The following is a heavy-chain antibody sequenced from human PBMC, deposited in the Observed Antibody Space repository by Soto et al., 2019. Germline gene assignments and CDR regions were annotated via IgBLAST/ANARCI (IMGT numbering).Heavy chain of an antibody. CDR1: GGTFSSYA. Sequence: QVQLVQSGAEVKKPGSSVKVSCKASGGTFSSYAISWVRQAPGQGLEWMGGIIPIFGTANYAQKFQGRVTITADKSTSTAYMELSSLRSEDTAVYYCARGPWGVGSYYYYGMDVWGQGTTVTVSS. D-gene: IGHD1-26*01. V-gene: IGHV1-69*06. CDR2: IIPIFGTA. J-gene: IGHJ6*02. CDR3: ARGPWGVGSYYYYGMDV.